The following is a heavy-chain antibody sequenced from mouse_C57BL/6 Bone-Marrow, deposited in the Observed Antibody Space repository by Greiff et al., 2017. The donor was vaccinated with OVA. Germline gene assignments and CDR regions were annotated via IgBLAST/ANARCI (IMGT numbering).Heavy chain of an antibody. CDR2: ISYDGSN. CDR1: GYSITSGYY. J-gene: IGHJ2*01. CDR3: ARDGDYDDYFDY. D-gene: IGHD2-4*01. V-gene: IGHV3-6*01. Sequence: EVHLVESGPGLVKPSQSLSLTCSVTGYSITSGYYWNWIRQFPGNKLEWMGYISYDGSNNYNPSLKNRISITRDTSKNQFFLKLNSVTTEDTATYYCARDGDYDDYFDYWGQGTTLTVSS.